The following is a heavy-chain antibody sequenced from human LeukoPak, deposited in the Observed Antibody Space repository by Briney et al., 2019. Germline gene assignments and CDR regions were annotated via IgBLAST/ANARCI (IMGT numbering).Heavy chain of an antibody. V-gene: IGHV3-66*01. Sequence: GSLRLSCAASGFTFRTYWMAWVRQAPGKGLEWVSIIYSGGSTYYAGSVKGRFSISRDNSKNTLYLQMNSLRAEDMALYYCARGSGRYDPALDYWGQGTLVTVSS. CDR2: IYSGGST. D-gene: IGHD1-26*01. CDR3: ARGSGRYDPALDY. CDR1: GFTFRTYW. J-gene: IGHJ4*02.